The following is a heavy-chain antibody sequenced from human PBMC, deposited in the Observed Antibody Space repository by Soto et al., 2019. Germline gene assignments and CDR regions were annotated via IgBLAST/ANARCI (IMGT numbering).Heavy chain of an antibody. D-gene: IGHD2-21*02. CDR1: GDSFTDNY. V-gene: IGHV1-46*01. Sequence: QVQLVQSGAEVKKPGASVKVSCKASGDSFTDNYIHWVRQAPVQGLEWMGTVNPSGGHTTYAQHFLGRMTMTRDTSTSTLYMELTSLTSEDTAVYYCARGGHVVVVTAALDYWGQGTLVTVSS. CDR2: VNPSGGHT. J-gene: IGHJ4*02. CDR3: ARGGHVVVVTAALDY.